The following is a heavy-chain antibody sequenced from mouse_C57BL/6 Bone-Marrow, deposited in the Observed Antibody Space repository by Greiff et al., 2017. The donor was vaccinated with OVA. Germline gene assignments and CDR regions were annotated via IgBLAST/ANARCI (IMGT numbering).Heavy chain of an antibody. D-gene: IGHD1-1*01. Sequence: DVKLQESGPGLAKPSQTLSLTCSVTGYSITSDYWNWIRKFPGNKLEYMGYISYSGSTYYNPSLKSRISITRDTSKNQYYLQLNSVTTEDTATYYCARYKATVVATEGYFDVWGTGTTVTVSS. J-gene: IGHJ1*03. CDR1: GYSITSDY. CDR3: ARYKATVVATEGYFDV. CDR2: ISYSGST. V-gene: IGHV3-8*01.